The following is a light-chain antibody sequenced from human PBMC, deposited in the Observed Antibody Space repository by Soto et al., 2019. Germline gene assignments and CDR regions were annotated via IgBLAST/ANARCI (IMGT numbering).Light chain of an antibody. CDR3: QSYDSSLSGYV. Sequence: QSVLTQPPSVSGAPGQRVTISCTGSSSNIGAGYVVHWYQQLPGTAPKLLIYGNINRPSGVPDRFSGSKSDTSASLAITGLQADDEADYYCQSYDSSLSGYVFGTGTKVTVL. CDR1: SSNIGAGYV. J-gene: IGLJ1*01. CDR2: GNI. V-gene: IGLV1-40*01.